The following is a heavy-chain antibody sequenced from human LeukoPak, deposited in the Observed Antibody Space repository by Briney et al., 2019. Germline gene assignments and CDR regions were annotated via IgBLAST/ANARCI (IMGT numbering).Heavy chain of an antibody. CDR1: GFTFSSYA. CDR3: AKDSRDRYYDSSGYPDAFDI. V-gene: IGHV3-23*01. CDR2: ISGSGGST. J-gene: IGHJ3*02. D-gene: IGHD3-22*01. Sequence: GGSLRLSCAASGFTFSSYAMSWVRQAPGKGLEWVSAISGSGGSTYYADSVKGRFTISRDNSKNTLYLQMNSLRAEDTAVYYCAKDSRDRYYDSSGYPDAFDIWGQGTMVTVSS.